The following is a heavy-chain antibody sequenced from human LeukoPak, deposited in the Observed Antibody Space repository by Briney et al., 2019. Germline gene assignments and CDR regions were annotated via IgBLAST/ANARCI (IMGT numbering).Heavy chain of an antibody. J-gene: IGHJ4*02. CDR2: ISYDGSNK. D-gene: IGHD5-24*01. V-gene: IGHV3-30*03. Sequence: PGGSLRLSCAASGFTFSSYGMHWVRQAPGKGLEWVAVISYDGSNKYYADSVKGRFTISRDNSKNTLYLQMNSLRAEDTAVYYCASPGRDGYNYFDYWGQGTLVTVSS. CDR1: GFTFSSYG. CDR3: ASPGRDGYNYFDY.